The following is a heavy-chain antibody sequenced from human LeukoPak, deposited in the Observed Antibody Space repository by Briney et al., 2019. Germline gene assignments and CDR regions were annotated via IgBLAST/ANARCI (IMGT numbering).Heavy chain of an antibody. CDR3: ARDYGTSSPFDY. J-gene: IGHJ4*02. Sequence: GGSLRLSCAASGFTFSTYEMHWVRQAPGKGLGWVSYISSSGSTIYYADSVKGRFTISRDNAKNSLYLRMNSLRVEDTAVYYCARDYGTSSPFDYWGQGTLVTVSS. V-gene: IGHV3-48*03. CDR1: GFTFSTYE. CDR2: ISSSGSTI. D-gene: IGHD4-17*01.